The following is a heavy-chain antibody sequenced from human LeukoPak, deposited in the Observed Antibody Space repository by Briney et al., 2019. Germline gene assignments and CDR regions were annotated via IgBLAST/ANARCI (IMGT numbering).Heavy chain of an antibody. D-gene: IGHD3-9*01. Sequence: GGSLRLSCAASGFTFSSYAMSWVRQAPGKGLEWVSAISGSGGSTYYADSVKGRFTISRDNSKNTLYLQMNSLRAEDTAVYYCARASWGDYDLLTGFYSDYYFDYWGQGTLVTVSS. J-gene: IGHJ4*02. CDR3: ARASWGDYDLLTGFYSDYYFDY. CDR1: GFTFSSYA. CDR2: ISGSGGST. V-gene: IGHV3-23*01.